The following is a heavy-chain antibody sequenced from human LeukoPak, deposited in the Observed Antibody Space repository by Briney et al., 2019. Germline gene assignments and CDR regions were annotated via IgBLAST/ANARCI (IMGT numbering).Heavy chain of an antibody. CDR2: ISSSSSYI. CDR1: GFTFSGYS. J-gene: IGHJ4*02. Sequence: GGSLRLSCAASGFTFSGYSMNWVRQAPGKGLEWVSSISSSSSYIYYADSVKGRFTISRDNAKNSLYLQMNSLRAEDTAVYYCAREWATGIFDYWGQGTLVTVSS. D-gene: IGHD5-12*01. V-gene: IGHV3-21*01. CDR3: AREWATGIFDY.